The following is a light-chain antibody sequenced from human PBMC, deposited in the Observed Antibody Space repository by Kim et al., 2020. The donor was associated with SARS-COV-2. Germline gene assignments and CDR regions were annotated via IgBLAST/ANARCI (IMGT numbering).Light chain of an antibody. V-gene: IGLV3-21*04. Sequence: PGKTARITCGGSNIGSKSVHWYQQKPGQAPVLVIYYDSDRPSGIPERFSGSNSGNTATLTISRVEAGDEADYYCQVWDSSSDHPRVFGGGTQLTVL. J-gene: IGLJ2*01. CDR2: YDS. CDR3: QVWDSSSDHPRV. CDR1: NIGSKS.